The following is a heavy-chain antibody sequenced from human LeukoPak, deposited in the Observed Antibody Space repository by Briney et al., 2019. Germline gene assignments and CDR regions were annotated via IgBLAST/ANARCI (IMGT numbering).Heavy chain of an antibody. CDR1: GGTFSSYA. J-gene: IGHJ3*02. Sequence: SXXVSCKASGGTFSSYAISWVRQAPGQGLEWMGGIIPIFGTANYAQKFQGRVTITTDESTSTAYMELSSLRSEDTAVYYCASPTTYYYDSSGYIWGQGTMVTVSS. CDR3: ASPTTYYYDSSGYI. D-gene: IGHD3-22*01. V-gene: IGHV1-69*05. CDR2: IIPIFGTA.